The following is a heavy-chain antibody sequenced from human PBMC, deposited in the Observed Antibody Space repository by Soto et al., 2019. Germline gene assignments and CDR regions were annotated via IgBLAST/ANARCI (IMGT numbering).Heavy chain of an antibody. Sequence: PGGSLRLSCAASGFTFSSYSMNWVRQAPGKGLEWVANINRDSSAKYCADSVKGRFTISRDNAKNSLYLQMDSLRVEDTALYYCFNVAFGYWGRGTLVTVSS. J-gene: IGHJ4*02. V-gene: IGHV3-7*01. CDR2: INRDSSAK. CDR3: FNVAFGY. CDR1: GFTFSSYS.